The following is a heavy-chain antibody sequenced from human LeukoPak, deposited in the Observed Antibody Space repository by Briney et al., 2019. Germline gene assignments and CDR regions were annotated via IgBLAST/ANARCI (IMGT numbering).Heavy chain of an antibody. CDR2: ISGGGVTM. CDR1: GFTFSSYE. D-gene: IGHD6-19*01. V-gene: IGHV3-48*03. CDR3: AREDIRLDYFDY. J-gene: IGHJ4*02. Sequence: GGSLRLSCAASGFTFSSYEMNWVRQAPGRGLEWVSYISGGGVTMYYADSVKGRFTISRDDAKNSLYLQMNSLRAEDTAVYYCAREDIRLDYFDYWGQGTLVTVSS.